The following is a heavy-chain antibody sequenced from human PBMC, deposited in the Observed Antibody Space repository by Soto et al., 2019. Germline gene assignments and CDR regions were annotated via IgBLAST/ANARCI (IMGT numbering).Heavy chain of an antibody. V-gene: IGHV3-21*01. Sequence: PGGSLRLSCAASGFTFSSYSMNWVRQAPGKGLEWVSSISSSSSYIYYADSVKGRFTISRDNAKNSLYLQMNSLRAEDTAVYYCARDQWVRGVIITAYYYMDVWGKGTTVTVSS. D-gene: IGHD3-10*01. J-gene: IGHJ6*03. CDR3: ARDQWVRGVIITAYYYMDV. CDR1: GFTFSSYS. CDR2: ISSSSSYI.